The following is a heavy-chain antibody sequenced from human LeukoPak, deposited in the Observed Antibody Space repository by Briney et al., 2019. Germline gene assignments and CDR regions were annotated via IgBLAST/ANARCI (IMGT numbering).Heavy chain of an antibody. CDR2: IYYSGST. Sequence: SETLSLTCTVSGGSISSYYWSWIRQPPGKGLERIGYIYYSGSTNYNPSLKSRVTISLDTSKNQFSLKLSSVTAADTAVYYCARSELLWFGGVNSGFDYWGQGTLVTVSS. J-gene: IGHJ4*02. V-gene: IGHV4-59*01. CDR1: GGSISSYY. D-gene: IGHD3-10*01. CDR3: ARSELLWFGGVNSGFDY.